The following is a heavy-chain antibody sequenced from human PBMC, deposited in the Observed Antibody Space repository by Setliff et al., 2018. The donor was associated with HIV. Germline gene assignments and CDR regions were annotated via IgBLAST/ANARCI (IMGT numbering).Heavy chain of an antibody. CDR2: ISGYNGNT. V-gene: IGHV1-18*01. J-gene: IGHJ5*02. CDR3: ARGTAPRPASVLEFLEWLFPNWFDP. Sequence: ASVKVSCKASGYTFTDYGISWVRQAPGQGLEWMGWISGYNGNTGYAEKFQGRVTMTRDTSISTAYMELSSLRSDDTAVYYCARGTAPRPASVLEFLEWLFPNWFDPWGQGTLVTVSS. D-gene: IGHD3-3*02. CDR1: GYTFTDYG.